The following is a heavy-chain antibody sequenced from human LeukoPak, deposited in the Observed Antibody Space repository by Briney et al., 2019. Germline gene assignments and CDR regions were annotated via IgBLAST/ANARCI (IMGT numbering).Heavy chain of an antibody. CDR3: AREGLGYCSSTSCYADVIDY. CDR1: GFTFSSYS. CDR2: ISSSSSYI. D-gene: IGHD2-2*01. J-gene: IGHJ4*02. V-gene: IGHV3-21*01. Sequence: PGGSLRLSCAASGFTFSSYSMNWVRQAPGKGLEWVSSISSSSSYICYADSVKGRFTISRDNAKNSLYLQMNSLRAEDTAVYYCAREGLGYCSSTSCYADVIDYWGQGTLVTVSS.